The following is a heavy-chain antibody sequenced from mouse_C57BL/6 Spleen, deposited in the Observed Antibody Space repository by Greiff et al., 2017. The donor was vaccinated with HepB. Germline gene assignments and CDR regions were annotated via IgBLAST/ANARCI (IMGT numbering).Heavy chain of an antibody. Sequence: EVQLVESEGGLVQPGSSMKLSCTASGFTFSDYYMAWVRQVPEKGLEWVANINYDGSSTYYLDSLKSRFIISRDNAKNILYLQMSSLKSEDTATYYCARVASTVVAHWYFDVWGTGTTVTVSS. CDR2: INYDGSST. V-gene: IGHV5-16*01. CDR1: GFTFSDYY. J-gene: IGHJ1*03. D-gene: IGHD1-1*01. CDR3: ARVASTVVAHWYFDV.